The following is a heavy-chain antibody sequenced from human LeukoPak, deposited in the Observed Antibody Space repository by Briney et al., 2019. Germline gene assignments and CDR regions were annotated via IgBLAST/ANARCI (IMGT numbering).Heavy chain of an antibody. V-gene: IGHV4-34*01. Sequence: SETLSLTCAVYGGSFSGYHWSWIRQPPGKGLEWIGEINHSGSTNYNPSLKSRVTISVDTSKNQFSLKLSSVTAADTAVYYCARGRWELRAWGQGTPVTVSS. CDR1: GGSFSGYH. J-gene: IGHJ5*02. CDR3: ARGRWELRA. D-gene: IGHD1-26*01. CDR2: INHSGST.